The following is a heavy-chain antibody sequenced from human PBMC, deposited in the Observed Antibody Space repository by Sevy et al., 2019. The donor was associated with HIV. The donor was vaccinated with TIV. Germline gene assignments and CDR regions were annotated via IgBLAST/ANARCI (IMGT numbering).Heavy chain of an antibody. CDR1: GFTFSTYA. J-gene: IGHJ6*02. V-gene: IGHV3-23*01. D-gene: IGHD3-9*01. CDR2: LSGSGGST. CDR3: AKDFTGYNGMDV. Sequence: GGSLRLSCAASGFTFSTYAMSWVRQAPGKGLEWVSGLSGSGGSTNYADSVKGRFTISRDNSDNILYLHMNSLRSEDTAVYYCAKDFTGYNGMDVWGQGTMVTVSS.